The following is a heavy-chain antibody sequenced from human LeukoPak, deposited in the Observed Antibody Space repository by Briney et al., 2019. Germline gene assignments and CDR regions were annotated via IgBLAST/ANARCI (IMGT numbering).Heavy chain of an antibody. CDR1: GFTFSSYA. J-gene: IGHJ5*02. Sequence: PGGTLRLSCAASGFTFSSYAMHWVRQAPGKGLEWVAVISYDGSNKYYADSVKGRFTISRDNSKNTLYLQMNSLRAEDTAVYYCAKDLNWVAAAYNWFDPWGQGTLVTVSS. CDR3: AKDLNWVAAAYNWFDP. CDR2: ISYDGSNK. V-gene: IGHV3-30*04. D-gene: IGHD6-13*01.